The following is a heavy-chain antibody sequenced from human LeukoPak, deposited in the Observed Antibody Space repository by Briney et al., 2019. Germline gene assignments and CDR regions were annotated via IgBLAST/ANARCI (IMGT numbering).Heavy chain of an antibody. CDR2: IYYSGSA. CDR1: GDSITSYY. J-gene: IGHJ3*02. Sequence: PSETLSLTCTVSGDSITSYYWSWIRQPPGKGLEWIGYIYYSGSANYNPSLKSRVTTSINTSKNQFSLKLTSVTAADTAVYYCARRRRIVETSKGDGFDIWGQGTMVTVSS. D-gene: IGHD1-26*01. CDR3: ARRRRIVETSKGDGFDI. V-gene: IGHV4-59*08.